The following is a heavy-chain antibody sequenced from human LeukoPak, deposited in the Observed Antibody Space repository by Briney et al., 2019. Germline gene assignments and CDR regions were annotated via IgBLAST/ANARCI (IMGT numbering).Heavy chain of an antibody. CDR3: ARDRYDFWSGPSSYYGMDV. V-gene: IGHV3-23*01. Sequence: GGSLRLSCAASGFTFSSYAMSWVRQAPGKGLEWVSAISGSGGSTYYADSVKGRFTISRDNSKNTLYLQMNSLRAEDTAVYYCARDRYDFWSGPSSYYGMDVWGQGTTVTVSS. J-gene: IGHJ6*02. CDR2: ISGSGGST. D-gene: IGHD3-3*01. CDR1: GFTFSSYA.